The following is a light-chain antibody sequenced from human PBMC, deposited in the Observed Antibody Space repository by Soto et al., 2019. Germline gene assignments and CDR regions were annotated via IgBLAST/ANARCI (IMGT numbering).Light chain of an antibody. J-gene: IGKJ1*01. Sequence: ETVLTQSPGTLYLSPGERSTLSCSASQSVSSSYLAWYQQKPGQAPRLLIYGASSRATGIPDRFSGSGSGTDFTLTISRLEPEDFAVYYCQQYGSSLTWTFGQGTKVDIK. CDR3: QQYGSSLTWT. V-gene: IGKV3-20*01. CDR2: GAS. CDR1: QSVSSSY.